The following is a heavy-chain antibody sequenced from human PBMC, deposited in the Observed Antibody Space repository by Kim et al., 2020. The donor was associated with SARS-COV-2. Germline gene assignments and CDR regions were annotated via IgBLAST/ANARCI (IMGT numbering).Heavy chain of an antibody. CDR1: GFTFPNSA. CDR2: IVVAKGNT. D-gene: IGHD1-1*01. J-gene: IGHJ5*02. CDR3: AADPGGTTGTTFSPLLDP. Sequence: SVKVSCKSSGFTFPNSAVQWVRQGRGQRLEWIGGIVVAKGNTNYAQKFEERVTITRDRSTSTAYMELKSLRSDDTAVYYCAADPGGTTGTTFSPLLDPWGQGTLVTVSS. V-gene: IGHV1-58*01.